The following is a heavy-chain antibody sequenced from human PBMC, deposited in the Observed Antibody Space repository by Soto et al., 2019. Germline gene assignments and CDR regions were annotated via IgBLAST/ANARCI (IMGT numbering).Heavy chain of an antibody. CDR2: ISGSGGST. CDR1: GFTFSSYA. J-gene: IGHJ6*02. Sequence: PGGSLRLSCAASGFTFSSYAMSWVRQAPGKGLEWVSAISGSGGSTYYADSVKGRFTISRDNSKNTLYLQMNSLRAEDTAVYYCASIFGVVNDYYGMDVWGQGTTVTVSS. D-gene: IGHD3-3*01. V-gene: IGHV3-23*01. CDR3: ASIFGVVNDYYGMDV.